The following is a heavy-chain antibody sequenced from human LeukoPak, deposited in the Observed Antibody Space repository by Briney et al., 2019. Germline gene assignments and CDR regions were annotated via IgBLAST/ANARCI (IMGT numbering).Heavy chain of an antibody. CDR2: ISSGSRNI. Sequence: GGSPRLSCAASGFTFSSYAMNWVRQAPGKGLEWVSYISSGSRNIDYADSVKGRFTISRDNAKNSLFLQMNSLRAEDTAVYYCARGPYDSSAYYFDYWGQGTLVTVSS. CDR1: GFTFSSYA. D-gene: IGHD3-22*01. V-gene: IGHV3-48*01. J-gene: IGHJ4*02. CDR3: ARGPYDSSAYYFDY.